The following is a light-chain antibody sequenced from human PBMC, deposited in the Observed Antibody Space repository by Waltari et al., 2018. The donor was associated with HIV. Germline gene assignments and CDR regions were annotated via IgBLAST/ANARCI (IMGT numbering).Light chain of an antibody. CDR3: QSFDSSLSGYV. J-gene: IGLJ1*01. CDR1: SSNIGPGFD. CDR2: GSG. Sequence: QSVLTQPPSVSGAPGPRVTISCTGSSSNIGPGFDVHWYQQLPGTAPKLLIYGSGNRPSGVPDRFSGSRSGSSASLAITGLQADDEADYYCQSFDSSLSGYVFGIGTKVTVL. V-gene: IGLV1-40*01.